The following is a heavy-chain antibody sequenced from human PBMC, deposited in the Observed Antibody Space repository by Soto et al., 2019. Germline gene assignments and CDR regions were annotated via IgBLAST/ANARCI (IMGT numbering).Heavy chain of an antibody. V-gene: IGHV1-8*01. J-gene: IGHJ4*02. D-gene: IGHD3-10*01. CDR2: INPNSGNI. CDR1: GNTFTSYD. Sequence: ASVKVSCKASGNTFTSYDINWVRQATGHGLEWMGWINPNSGNIGYAQKFQGRVTMTRDTAIRTAYMEVSRPRSDDTAVYYCARGRASGSYYIIDYWGPGTFVTVSS. CDR3: ARGRASGSYYIIDY.